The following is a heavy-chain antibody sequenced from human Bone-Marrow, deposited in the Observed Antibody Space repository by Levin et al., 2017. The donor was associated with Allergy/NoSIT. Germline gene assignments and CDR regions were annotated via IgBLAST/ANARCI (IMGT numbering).Heavy chain of an antibody. CDR2: ISSSGTST. Sequence: GASVKVSCAASGFTFSSYAMSWVRQAPGKGLDWVSAISSSGTSTYYADSVKGRFTISRDNSMTTLYLQMNSLRAEDTAVYYCAKGAGWVAGAVALIWGQGTLVTVSS. J-gene: IGHJ4*02. CDR1: GFTFSSYA. V-gene: IGHV3-23*01. CDR3: AKGAGWVAGAVALI. D-gene: IGHD6-19*01.